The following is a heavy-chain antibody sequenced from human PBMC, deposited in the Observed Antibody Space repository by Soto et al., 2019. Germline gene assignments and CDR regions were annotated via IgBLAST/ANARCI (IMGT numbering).Heavy chain of an antibody. CDR3: YSSSQATSSQFDL. CDR1: GGTFSSYA. D-gene: IGHD6-13*01. CDR2: IIPIFGTA. J-gene: IGHJ2*01. V-gene: IGHV1-69*12. Sequence: QVQLVQSGAEVKKPGSSVQVSCKASGGTFSSYAISWVRQAPGQGLEWMGGIIPIFGTANYAQKFQGRVTITADESTSTAYMELSSLRSDDTAVYYCYSSSQATSSQFDLWGRGTLVTVSS.